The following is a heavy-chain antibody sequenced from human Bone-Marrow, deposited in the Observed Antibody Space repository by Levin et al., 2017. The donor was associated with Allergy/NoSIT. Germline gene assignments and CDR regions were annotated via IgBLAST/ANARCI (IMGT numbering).Heavy chain of an antibody. Sequence: PGGSLRLSCAASGFTFSNAWMSWVRQAPGKGLEWVGRIKSKTDGGTTDYAAPVKGRFTISRDDSKNTLYLQMNSLKTEDTAVYYCWGYHGYYYYYGMDVWGQGTTVTVSS. D-gene: IGHD2-2*01. CDR2: IKSKTDGGTT. CDR3: WGYHGYYYYYGMDV. J-gene: IGHJ6*02. CDR1: GFTFSNAW. V-gene: IGHV3-15*01.